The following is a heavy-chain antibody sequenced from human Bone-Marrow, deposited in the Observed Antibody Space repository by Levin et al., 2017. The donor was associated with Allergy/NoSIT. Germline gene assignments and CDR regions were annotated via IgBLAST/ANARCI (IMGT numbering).Heavy chain of an antibody. Sequence: TGGSLRLSCAASGFTFSDHWMDWVRQAPGKGLELVANIKQDGSEEYYVDSVRGRFTISRDNAKNSVYLQMNSLRAEDTAVYYCARLVGYGWFDSWGQGALVTVSS. CDR3: ARLVGYGWFDS. V-gene: IGHV3-7*01. CDR2: IKQDGSEE. CDR1: GFTFSDHW. D-gene: IGHD1-26*01. J-gene: IGHJ5*01.